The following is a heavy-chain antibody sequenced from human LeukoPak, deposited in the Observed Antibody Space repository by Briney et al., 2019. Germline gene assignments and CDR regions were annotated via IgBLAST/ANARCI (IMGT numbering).Heavy chain of an antibody. D-gene: IGHD3-16*02. J-gene: IGHJ4*02. CDR3: TRSIMITFGGVIALDDY. V-gene: IGHV3-49*04. CDR2: IRSKAYGGTT. Sequence: GGSLRLSCAASGFTFSSYNMNWVRQAPGKGLEWVGFIRSKAYGGTTEYAASVKGRFTISRDDSKSIAYLQMNSLKTEDTAVYYCTRSIMITFGGVIALDDYWGQGTLVTVSS. CDR1: GFTFSSYN.